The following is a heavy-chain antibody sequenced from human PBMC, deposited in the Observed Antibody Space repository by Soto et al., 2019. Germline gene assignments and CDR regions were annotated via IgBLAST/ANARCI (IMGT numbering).Heavy chain of an antibody. CDR2: IYTSGST. V-gene: IGHV4-4*07. CDR3: AREGASGFGMDV. CDR1: GGSIRSYY. D-gene: IGHD1-26*01. J-gene: IGHJ6*04. Sequence: KTSETLSLTCIVSGGSIRSYYWSWVRQPAGKALEWIGRIYTSGSTNYNPSLRSRVSISVDTSKNQFSLTVTSVTAADTAVYYCAREGASGFGMDVWGKGTTVTVSS.